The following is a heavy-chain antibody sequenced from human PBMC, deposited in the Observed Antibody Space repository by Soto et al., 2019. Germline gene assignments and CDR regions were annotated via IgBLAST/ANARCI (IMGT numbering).Heavy chain of an antibody. J-gene: IGHJ6*03. CDR1: GGTFSSYT. V-gene: IGHV1-69*08. CDR3: ARDRTPKDITMVWGVRVDYYYYYMAV. Sequence: QVQLVQSGAEVKKPGSSVKVSCKASGGTFSSYTISWVRQAPGQGLEWMGRIIPILGIANYAQKFQGRVPITADKSTSTAYMELSSLRSEDTAVYYCARDRTPKDITMVWGVRVDYYYYYMAVWGKGTTVTVSS. CDR2: IIPILGIA. D-gene: IGHD3-10*01.